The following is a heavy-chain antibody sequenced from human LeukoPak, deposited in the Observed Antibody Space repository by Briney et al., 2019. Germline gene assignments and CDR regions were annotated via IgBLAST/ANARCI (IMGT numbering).Heavy chain of an antibody. CDR1: GCSISSYY. V-gene: IGHV4-59*01. D-gene: IGHD2-2*01. CDR2: IYYSGST. CDR3: ARGTRDPYCSSTSCYLRAYYGMDV. Sequence: PSETLSLTCTASGCSISSYYWSWVRQPPGKGLEWLGYIYYSGSTNYNPSLKSRVTISVDTSKNQFSLKLSSVTAADTAVYYCARGTRDPYCSSTSCYLRAYYGMDVWGQGTTVTVSS. J-gene: IGHJ6*02.